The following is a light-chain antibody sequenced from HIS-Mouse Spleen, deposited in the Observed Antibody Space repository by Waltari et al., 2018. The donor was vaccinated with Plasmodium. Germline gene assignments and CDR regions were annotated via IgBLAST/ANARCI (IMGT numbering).Light chain of an antibody. CDR3: YSTDSSGNHRV. CDR2: EDS. V-gene: IGLV3-10*01. CDR1: ALPKKY. Sequence: SYELTPPPSVSVSPGQTARITCSGHALPKKYAYWYQQKSGQAPVLVIYEDSKRPPGIPERFSGSSSGTMATLTISGAQVEDEADYYCYSTDSSGNHRVFGGGTKLTVL. J-gene: IGLJ3*02.